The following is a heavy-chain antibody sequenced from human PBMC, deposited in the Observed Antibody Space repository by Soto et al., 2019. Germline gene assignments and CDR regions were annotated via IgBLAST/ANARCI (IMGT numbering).Heavy chain of an antibody. CDR1: GGSISRSSFY. V-gene: IGHV4-39*01. D-gene: IGHD4-17*01. CDR3: ATTTVTRHDY. Sequence: TLSLTCTVSGGSISRSSFYWGWIRQPPGKGLEWIGSIYYSGSTYYNPSLKSRVTISVDTSNNQFSLKLSSVTAADTAVYYCATTTVTRHDYWGQGTLVTVSS. CDR2: IYYSGST. J-gene: IGHJ4*02.